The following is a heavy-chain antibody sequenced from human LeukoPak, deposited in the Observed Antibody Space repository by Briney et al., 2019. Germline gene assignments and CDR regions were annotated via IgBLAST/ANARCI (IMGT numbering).Heavy chain of an antibody. CDR1: GFTFSNYW. CDR3: ARGRDSSGWYGGIDY. D-gene: IGHD6-19*01. Sequence: GGSLRLSCAASGFTFSNYWMSWVRQAPGQGLEWVANIKQDGSEKYYVDSVKGRFTISRDNAKNSLYLQMNSLRAEDTAVYYCARGRDSSGWYGGIDYWGQGTLVTVSS. J-gene: IGHJ4*02. V-gene: IGHV3-7*04. CDR2: IKQDGSEK.